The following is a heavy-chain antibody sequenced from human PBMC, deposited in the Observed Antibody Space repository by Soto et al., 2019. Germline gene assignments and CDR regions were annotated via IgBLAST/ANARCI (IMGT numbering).Heavy chain of an antibody. Sequence: QVQLQEWGPGLVKPSQTLSLTCTVSGGSISSGGYYWSWIRQHPGKGLEWIGYIYYSGSTYYNPSLKSRVTISVDTSKNQGSLKLSSVTAADTAVYYCARDYRASYPAYYYYGMDFWGQGTTVTVSS. J-gene: IGHJ6*02. CDR3: ARDYRASYPAYYYYGMDF. V-gene: IGHV4-31*03. CDR1: GGSISSGGYY. D-gene: IGHD3-16*02. CDR2: IYYSGST.